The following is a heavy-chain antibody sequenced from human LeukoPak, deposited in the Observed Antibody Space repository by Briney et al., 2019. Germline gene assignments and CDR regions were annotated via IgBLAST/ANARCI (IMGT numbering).Heavy chain of an antibody. Sequence: PSETLSLTCTVSGASISSYYWSWIRQPPGKGLEWIGYIYYGGSTHYNPSLRSRVTMSVDTSKNQFSLRLTSVTAADTALYYCASGPYPAAGTDHQFDYWGQGTLVTVSS. V-gene: IGHV4-59*01. CDR2: IYYGGST. CDR1: GASISSYY. J-gene: IGHJ4*02. D-gene: IGHD6-13*01. CDR3: ASGPYPAAGTDHQFDY.